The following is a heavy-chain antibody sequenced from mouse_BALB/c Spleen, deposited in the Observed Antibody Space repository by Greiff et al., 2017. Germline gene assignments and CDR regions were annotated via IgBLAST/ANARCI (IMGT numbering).Heavy chain of an antibody. V-gene: IGHV1-7*01. Sequence: QVHVKQSGAELAKPGASVKMSCKASGYTFTSYWMHWVKQRPGQGLEWIGYINPSTGYTEYNQKFKDKATLTADKSSSTAYMQLSSLTSEDSAVYYCARDWDATWFAYWGQGTLVTVSA. D-gene: IGHD4-1*01. J-gene: IGHJ3*01. CDR1: GYTFTSYW. CDR2: INPSTGYT. CDR3: ARDWDATWFAY.